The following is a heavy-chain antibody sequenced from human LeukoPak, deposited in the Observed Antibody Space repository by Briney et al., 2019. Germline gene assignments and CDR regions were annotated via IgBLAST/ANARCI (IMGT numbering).Heavy chain of an antibody. CDR2: ISATGNYT. D-gene: IGHD5-18*01. CDR3: ARDRSGYTFDD. Sequence: PGGSLRLSCAASGFIFSSYSMNWVRQAPGKGLEWVSSISATGNYTYYADSVKGRFTISRDNAKNSLYLQMNSLRAEDTAVYYCARDRSGYTFDDWGQGTLVTVSS. CDR1: GFIFSSYS. V-gene: IGHV3-21*01. J-gene: IGHJ4*02.